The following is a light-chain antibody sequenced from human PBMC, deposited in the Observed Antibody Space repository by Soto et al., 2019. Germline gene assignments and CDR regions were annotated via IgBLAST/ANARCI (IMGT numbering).Light chain of an antibody. Sequence: EIVMTQSRATLSVSPGERATLSCGASQSVSSNLAWYQQKSGQAPRLLIYGASIRATGIPARFSASGSGTEFTLTISSLQSEDFAIYYCQQYNDWPTLTFGGGTKVEI. CDR1: QSVSSN. J-gene: IGKJ4*01. CDR3: QQYNDWPTLT. CDR2: GAS. V-gene: IGKV3D-15*01.